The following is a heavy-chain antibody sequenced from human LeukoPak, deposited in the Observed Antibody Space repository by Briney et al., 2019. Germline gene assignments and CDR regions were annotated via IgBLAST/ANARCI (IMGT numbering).Heavy chain of an antibody. Sequence: PGGSLRLSCAASGFTFSSYEMSWVRQAPGKGLEWVSYISSGGSTIYYADSVKGRFTISRDNAKNSLYLQMNSLRAEDTAVYYCARDSRDGSSWYELFDYWGQGTLVTVSS. CDR2: ISSGGSTI. CDR1: GFTFSSYE. V-gene: IGHV3-48*03. J-gene: IGHJ4*02. CDR3: ARDSRDGSSWYELFDY. D-gene: IGHD6-13*01.